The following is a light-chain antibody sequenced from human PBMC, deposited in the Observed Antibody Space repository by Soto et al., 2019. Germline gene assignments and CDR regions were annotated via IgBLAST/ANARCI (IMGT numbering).Light chain of an antibody. CDR3: QQYGSSPIT. Sequence: EIVLTQSPGTLSFSPGESATLLCRSSQFVSSRYLAWYQQTPGPAPRLIIYGASSRATGIPARFSGSGSGKDFTLTITPLEPEDFAVYFCQQYGSSPITFGQGTRLEIK. CDR1: QFVSSRY. J-gene: IGKJ5*01. V-gene: IGKV3-20*01. CDR2: GAS.